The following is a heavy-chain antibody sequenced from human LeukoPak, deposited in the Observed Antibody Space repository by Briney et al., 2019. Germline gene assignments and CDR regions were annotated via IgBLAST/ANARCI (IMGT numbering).Heavy chain of an antibody. CDR3: TRVTTYCSGGSCYSDWFDP. Sequence: ASVKVSCKASGYTFTSYGISWVRQAPGQGLEWMGWISAYNGNTNYAQKLQGRVTMTTDTSTSTAYMELSSLRSGDTAVYYCTRVTTYCSGGSCYSDWFDPWGQGTLVTVSS. V-gene: IGHV1-18*04. J-gene: IGHJ5*02. D-gene: IGHD2-15*01. CDR1: GYTFTSYG. CDR2: ISAYNGNT.